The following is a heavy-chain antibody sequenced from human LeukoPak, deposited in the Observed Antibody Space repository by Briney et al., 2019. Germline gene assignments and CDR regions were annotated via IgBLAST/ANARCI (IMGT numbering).Heavy chain of an antibody. J-gene: IGHJ4*02. V-gene: IGHV3-23*01. CDR3: AKPLRFLEWLIEIDY. CDR2: ISGSGGTT. Sequence: GGSLRLSCAASGITFSSHAMSWVRQAPGMGLEWVSAISGSGGTTYYADSVKGRFTISRDNSQNTLSLQMNTLRAEDTAVYYCAKPLRFLEWLIEIDYWGQGTLVTVSS. D-gene: IGHD3-3*01. CDR1: GITFSSHA.